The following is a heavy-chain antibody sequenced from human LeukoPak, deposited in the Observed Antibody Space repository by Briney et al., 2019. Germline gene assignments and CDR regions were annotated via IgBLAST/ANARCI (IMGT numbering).Heavy chain of an antibody. CDR1: GGSFSGYY. CDR3: ATAGYCSSTSCYTRARYYYYYMDV. Sequence: PSETLSLTCAVYGGSFSGYYWSWIRQPPGKGLEWIGEINHSGSTNYNPSLKSRVTISVDTSKNQFSLKLSSVTAADTAVYYCATAGYCSSTSCYTRARYYYYYMDVWGKGTTVTVSS. V-gene: IGHV4-34*01. J-gene: IGHJ6*03. D-gene: IGHD2-2*02. CDR2: INHSGST.